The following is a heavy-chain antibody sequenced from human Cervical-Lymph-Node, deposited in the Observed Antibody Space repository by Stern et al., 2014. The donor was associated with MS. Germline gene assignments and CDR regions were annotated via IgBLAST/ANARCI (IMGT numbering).Heavy chain of an antibody. D-gene: IGHD3/OR15-3a*01. CDR3: TYGLDLDY. V-gene: IGHV3-15*01. Sequence: EVQLVESGGGLVKPGGSLRLSCPASGFTFSNAWMSWVRQAPGKGLEWVGRIKSKTDGGTTEYAAPVKGRFTISRDDLKNTMYVQMSSLKSEDTAVYYCTYGLDLDYWGQGILVTVSS. J-gene: IGHJ4*02. CDR2: IKSKTDGGTT. CDR1: GFTFSNAW.